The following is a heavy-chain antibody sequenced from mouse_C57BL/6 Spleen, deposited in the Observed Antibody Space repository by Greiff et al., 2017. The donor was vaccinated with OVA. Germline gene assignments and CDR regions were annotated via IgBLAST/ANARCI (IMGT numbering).Heavy chain of an antibody. CDR2: IYPGDGDT. CDR1: GYAFSSSW. D-gene: IGHD1-1*01. Sequence: QVQLQQSGPELVKPGASVKISCKASGYAFSSSWMNWVKQRPGKGLEWIGRIYPGDGDTNYNGKFKGKATLTADKSSSTAYMQLSSLTSEDSAVYFCARRYGSPYWYFDVWGTGTTVTVSS. CDR3: ARRYGSPYWYFDV. V-gene: IGHV1-82*01. J-gene: IGHJ1*03.